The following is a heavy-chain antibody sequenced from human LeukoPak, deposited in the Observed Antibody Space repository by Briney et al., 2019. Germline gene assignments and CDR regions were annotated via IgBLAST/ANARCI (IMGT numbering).Heavy chain of an antibody. CDR2: INHSGST. CDR1: GGSFSGYY. D-gene: IGHD3-22*01. J-gene: IGHJ4*02. CDR3: ARGRHYYDSSGSVDY. V-gene: IGHV4-34*01. Sequence: SETLSLTCAVYGGSFSGYYWSWIRQPPGKGLEWIGEINHSGSTNYNPSLKSRVTISVDTSKNQFSLKLSSVTAADTAVYYCARGRHYYDSSGSVDYWGQGTLVTVSS.